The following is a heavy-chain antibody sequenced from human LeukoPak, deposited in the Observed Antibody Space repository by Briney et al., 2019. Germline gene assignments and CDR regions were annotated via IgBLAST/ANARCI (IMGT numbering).Heavy chain of an antibody. V-gene: IGHV1-8*01. CDR2: MNPNSGNT. Sequence: GASVKVSCKASVYTFTSYDINWVRQATGQGLEWMGWMNPNSGNTGYAQKFQGRVTMTRNTSISTAYMELSSLRYEDTAVYYCARFPYCTNGVCPPAWGQGTLVTVSS. CDR1: VYTFTSYD. J-gene: IGHJ4*02. CDR3: ARFPYCTNGVCPPA. D-gene: IGHD2-8*01.